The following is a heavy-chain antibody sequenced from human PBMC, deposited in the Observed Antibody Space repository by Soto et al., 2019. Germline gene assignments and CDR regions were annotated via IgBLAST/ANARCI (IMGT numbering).Heavy chain of an antibody. CDR2: INHSGST. Sequence: PSETLSLTCTVSGGSVSSGSYYWSWIRQAPGKGLEWIGEINHSGSTNYNPSLKSRVTISVDTSKNQFSLKLSSVTAADTAVYYCASIYCSGGSCYSEWNWFDPWGQGTLVTVSS. V-gene: IGHV4-61*01. CDR1: GGSVSSGSYY. J-gene: IGHJ5*02. D-gene: IGHD2-15*01. CDR3: ASIYCSGGSCYSEWNWFDP.